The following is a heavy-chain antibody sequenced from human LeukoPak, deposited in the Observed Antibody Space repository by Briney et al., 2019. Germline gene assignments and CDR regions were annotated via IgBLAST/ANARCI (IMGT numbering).Heavy chain of an antibody. D-gene: IGHD6-13*01. CDR1: GYTFTGYY. CDR3: ARSLAAGTGYYYYYYGMDV. Sequence: ASVKVSCKASGYTFTGYYMHWVRQAPGQGLEWMGWINPNSGGTNYAQKFQGRATMTRDTSISTAYMELSRLRSDDTAVYYCARSLAAGTGYYYYYYGMDVWGQGTTVTVSS. CDR2: INPNSGGT. V-gene: IGHV1-2*02. J-gene: IGHJ6*02.